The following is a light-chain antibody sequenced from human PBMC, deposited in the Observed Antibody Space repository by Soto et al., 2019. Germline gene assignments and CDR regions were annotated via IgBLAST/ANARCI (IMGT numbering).Light chain of an antibody. CDR1: HSVXSY. J-gene: IGKJ1*01. V-gene: IGKV3-15*01. CDR3: QQYKNWTRT. Sequence: VTQCPTTLSLSPGDGATLSCMARHSVXSYFGWDEEKSGQAPRIFTDGASTRATGIPARLSGSGSGTEFTLTISSLQSEDFAVYYCQQYKNWTRTFGQGTKVDIK. CDR2: GAS.